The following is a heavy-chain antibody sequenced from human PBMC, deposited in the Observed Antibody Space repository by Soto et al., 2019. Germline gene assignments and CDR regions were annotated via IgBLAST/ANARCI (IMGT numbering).Heavy chain of an antibody. J-gene: IGHJ4*02. V-gene: IGHV3-33*01. CDR3: ARDRHFWTVDY. Sequence: QVQLVESGGGVVQPGRSLRLSCAASGFTFSSYGMHGVRQAPGKGLEWVAVIWYDGSNKYYADSVKGRFTISRDNSKNTLYLQMNSLRAEDTAVYYCARDRHFWTVDYWGQGTLVTVSS. CDR1: GFTFSSYG. CDR2: IWYDGSNK. D-gene: IGHD3-3*02.